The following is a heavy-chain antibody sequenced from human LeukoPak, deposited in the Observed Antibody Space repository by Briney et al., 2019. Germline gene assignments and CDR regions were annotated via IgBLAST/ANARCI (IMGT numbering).Heavy chain of an antibody. CDR2: IRYDGSNK. J-gene: IGHJ6*03. Sequence: GGSLRLSCAASGFTFSSYGMHWVRQAPGKGLEWVAFIRYDGSNKYYADSVKGRFTISRDNSKNTLYLQMRSLRAEDTAVYYCAKGGGYEAQYYYYYLDVWGKGTTVTISS. CDR3: AKGGGYEAQYYYYYLDV. CDR1: GFTFSSYG. V-gene: IGHV3-30*02. D-gene: IGHD5-12*01.